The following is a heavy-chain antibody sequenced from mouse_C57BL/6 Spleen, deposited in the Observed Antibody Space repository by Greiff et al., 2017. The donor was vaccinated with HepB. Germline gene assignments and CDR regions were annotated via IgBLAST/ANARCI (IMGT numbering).Heavy chain of an antibody. CDR1: GYTFTDYE. V-gene: IGHV1-15*01. J-gene: IGHJ2*01. CDR3: TRDGFGD. Sequence: VKLQESGAELVRPGASVTLSCKASGYTFTDYEMHWVKQTPVHGLEWIGAIDPETGGTAYNQKFKGKAILTADKSSSTAYMELRSLTSEDSAVYYCTRDGFGDWGQGTTLTVSS. D-gene: IGHD1-2*01. CDR2: IDPETGGT.